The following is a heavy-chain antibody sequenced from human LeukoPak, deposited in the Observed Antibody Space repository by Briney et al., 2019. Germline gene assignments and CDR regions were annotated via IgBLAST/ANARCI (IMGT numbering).Heavy chain of an antibody. CDR1: GGSISPYY. V-gene: IGHV4-59*01. CDR2: IYYSGTT. Sequence: PSETLSLTCTVSGGSISPYYWSWIRQPPGKGLEWIGYIYYSGTTNYNPSLKSRVTMSVDTSNNQFSLTLTTVTEADTAVYFCARDFLRQEGDTRFCYYYMDVWGKGTTVTVSS. D-gene: IGHD3-16*01. CDR3: ARDFLRQEGDTRFCYYYMDV. J-gene: IGHJ6*03.